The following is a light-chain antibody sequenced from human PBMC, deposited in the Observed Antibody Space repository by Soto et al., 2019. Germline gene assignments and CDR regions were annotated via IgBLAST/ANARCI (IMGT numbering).Light chain of an antibody. V-gene: IGKV3D-15*01. J-gene: IGKJ5*01. CDR2: GAS. CDR1: QSVSSK. Sequence: ETLMTQSPATLSVSPGERATLSCRASQSVSSKLAWYQQKPGQAPRLLIYGASTRATGIPARFSGSGSGTEFTLSISSLQSEDSAVYYCQQYNNWPPITFGQGTRLEIK. CDR3: QQYNNWPPIT.